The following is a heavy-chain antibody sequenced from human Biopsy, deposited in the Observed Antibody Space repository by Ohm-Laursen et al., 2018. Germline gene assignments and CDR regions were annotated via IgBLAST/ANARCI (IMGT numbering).Heavy chain of an antibody. J-gene: IGHJ3*01. CDR2: IYNDAST. Sequence: GTLSLTCTVSGASVSSGSYDWSWIRQPPGKGLEWIGNIYNDASTKYNPSLRSRVTISADKSTNQFSLKLRSVTAADTAVYYCARGYAGLYEAFDFWGQGTVVTVAS. D-gene: IGHD5-18*01. CDR1: GASVSSGSYD. V-gene: IGHV4-61*01. CDR3: ARGYAGLYEAFDF.